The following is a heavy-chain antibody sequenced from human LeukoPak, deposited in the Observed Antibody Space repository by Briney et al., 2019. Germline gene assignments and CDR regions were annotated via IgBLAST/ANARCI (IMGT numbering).Heavy chain of an antibody. CDR2: INTGGTT. Sequence: TGGSLRLSCAASGFTVSSFYMNWVRQAPGRGLEWVSLINTGGTTYYADSVKGRFTISRDNSKNTLYLQMNSLRAEDTAVYYCAREYQDSGTYLYGMDVWGQGTTVTVSS. CDR3: AREYQDSGTYLYGMDV. V-gene: IGHV3-53*01. J-gene: IGHJ6*02. D-gene: IGHD3-10*01. CDR1: GFTVSSFY.